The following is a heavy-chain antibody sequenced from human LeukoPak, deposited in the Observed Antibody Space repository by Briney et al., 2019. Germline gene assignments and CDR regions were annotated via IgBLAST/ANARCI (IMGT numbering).Heavy chain of an antibody. J-gene: IGHJ6*03. V-gene: IGHV4-4*07. CDR3: ASLIGYCSSTSCYDPPYYYYYMDV. Sequence: SETLSVTCTVSGGSISSYYWRWIRQPAGKGLEWIGRIYTSGSTNYNPSLKSRVTMSVDTSKNQFSLKLSSVTAADTAVYYCASLIGYCSSTSCYDPPYYYYYMDVWGKGTTVTVSS. CDR1: GGSISSYY. CDR2: IYTSGST. D-gene: IGHD2-2*01.